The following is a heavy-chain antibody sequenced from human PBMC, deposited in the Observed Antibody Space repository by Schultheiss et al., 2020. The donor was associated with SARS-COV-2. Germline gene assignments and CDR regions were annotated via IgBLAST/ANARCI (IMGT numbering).Heavy chain of an antibody. V-gene: IGHV3-33*08. J-gene: IGHJ4*02. Sequence: GGSLRLSCAASGFTFSSYDMHWVRQAPGKGLEWVAVIWYDGSNKYYADSVKGRFTISRDNSKNTLYLQMNSLRAEDTAVYYCARDWGFGVVTQPYYWGQGTLVTVSS. CDR3: ARDWGFGVVTQPYY. CDR1: GFTFSSYD. CDR2: IWYDGSNK. D-gene: IGHD3-3*01.